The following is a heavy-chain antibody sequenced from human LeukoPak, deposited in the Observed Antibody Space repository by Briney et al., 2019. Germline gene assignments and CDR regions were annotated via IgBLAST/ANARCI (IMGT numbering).Heavy chain of an antibody. Sequence: SETLSLTCTVSGGSISSYYWSWIRQPPGKGLEWIGYIYYSGSTNYNPSLKSRVTISVDTSKNQFSLKLSSVTAADTAVYYCARGGAGSGSYYNKAYGMDVWGQGTTVTVSS. J-gene: IGHJ6*02. CDR1: GGSISSYY. V-gene: IGHV4-59*01. CDR2: IYYSGST. CDR3: ARGGAGSGSYYNKAYGMDV. D-gene: IGHD3-10*01.